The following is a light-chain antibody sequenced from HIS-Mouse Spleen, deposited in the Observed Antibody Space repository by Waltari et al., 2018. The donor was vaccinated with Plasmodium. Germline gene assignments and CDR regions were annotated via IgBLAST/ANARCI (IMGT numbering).Light chain of an antibody. J-gene: IGLJ1*01. Sequence: QSALTQPRSVSGSPGQSVTISCTGTSSDVGGYNYVSWYQQHPGKAPKLMIYDVSKRPPGVPDLFSGSKSGNTASLTIAGLQAEDEADYYCCSYAGSYTFVFGTGTKVTVL. CDR1: SSDVGGYNY. CDR2: DVS. CDR3: CSYAGSYTFV. V-gene: IGLV2-11*01.